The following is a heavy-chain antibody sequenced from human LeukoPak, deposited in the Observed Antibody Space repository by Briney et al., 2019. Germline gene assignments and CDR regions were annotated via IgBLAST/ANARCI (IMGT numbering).Heavy chain of an antibody. CDR3: ARQDIVVVPAARDYYYYYMDV. J-gene: IGHJ6*03. Sequence: GESLRISCKASGYSFTNYWIGWVRQMPGKGLEWVGIIYPGDSDTRYSPSFQGQVTISADKSISTAYLQWSSLKASDTAMYYCARQDIVVVPAARDYYYYYMDVWGKGTTVTVSS. V-gene: IGHV5-51*01. CDR2: IYPGDSDT. CDR1: GYSFTNYW. D-gene: IGHD2-2*01.